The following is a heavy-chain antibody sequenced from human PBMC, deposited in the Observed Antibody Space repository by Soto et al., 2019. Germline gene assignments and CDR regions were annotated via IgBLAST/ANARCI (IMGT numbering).Heavy chain of an antibody. Sequence: PSETLSLTSAVYGGSFSGYYWSWIRQPPGKGLEWIGEINHSGSTNYNPSLKSRVTISVDTSKNQFSLKLSSVTAADTAVYYCAREAGDTAMEYFDYWGQGTLVTVSS. CDR2: INHSGST. J-gene: IGHJ4*02. CDR1: GGSFSGYY. D-gene: IGHD5-18*01. V-gene: IGHV4-34*01. CDR3: AREAGDTAMEYFDY.